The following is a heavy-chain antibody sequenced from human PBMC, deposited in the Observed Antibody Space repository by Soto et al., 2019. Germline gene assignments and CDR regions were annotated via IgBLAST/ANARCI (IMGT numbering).Heavy chain of an antibody. CDR2: ISGSGGTA. Sequence: EVQLFESGGGSVQPGGSLRLSCAASGFTCSSYAMHWVRRPPGKGLEWVSSISGSGGTAYYADSVKGRFSITRDSLVNPLSLQMSSLRSDDTAIYYIVKGRGPPWHLDYWGQGTLVTVSP. J-gene: IGHJ4*02. CDR3: VKGRGPPWHLDY. V-gene: IGHV3-23*01. CDR1: GFTCSSYA. D-gene: IGHD3-10*01.